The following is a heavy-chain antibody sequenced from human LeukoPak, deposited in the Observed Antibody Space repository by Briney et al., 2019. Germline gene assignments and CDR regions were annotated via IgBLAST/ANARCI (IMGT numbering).Heavy chain of an antibody. D-gene: IGHD3-10*01. J-gene: IGHJ4*02. CDR2: ISAYNGNT. Sequence: ASAKVSCKASGYTFTSYGISWARQAPGQGLEWMGWISAYNGNTNYAQKLQGRVTMTTGTSTSTAYMELRSLRSDDTAVYYCARIRARWFGELPLYYFDYWGQGTLVTVSS. CDR3: ARIRARWFGELPLYYFDY. CDR1: GYTFTSYG. V-gene: IGHV1-18*01.